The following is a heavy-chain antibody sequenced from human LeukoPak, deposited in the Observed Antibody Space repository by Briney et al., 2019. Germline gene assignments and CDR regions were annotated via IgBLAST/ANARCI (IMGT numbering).Heavy chain of an antibody. J-gene: IGHJ4*02. CDR3: ARGYDSSGYYPYYFDY. D-gene: IGHD3-22*01. V-gene: IGHV3-66*01. Sequence: SGGSLRLSCAASGFTFSSNYMSWVRQAPGKGLEWGSVIYSGGSTYYADSVKGRFTISRDNSKNTLYLQMNSLRAEDTAVYYCARGYDSSGYYPYYFDYWGQGTLVTVSS. CDR1: GFTFSSNY. CDR2: IYSGGST.